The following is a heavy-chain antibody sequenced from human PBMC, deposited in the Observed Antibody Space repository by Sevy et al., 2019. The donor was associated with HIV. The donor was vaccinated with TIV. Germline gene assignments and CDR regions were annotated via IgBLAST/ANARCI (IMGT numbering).Heavy chain of an antibody. D-gene: IGHD3-10*01. Sequence: GGSLRLSCAASGFTFSSYSMNWVRQAPGKGLEWVSYISSSSSTIYYADSVKGRFTISRDNAKNSLYLQMNSLRDEDTAVYYCAGRNYGSGIFALDTWAKGQWSPSPQ. CDR3: AGRNYGSGIFALDT. CDR2: ISSSSSTI. CDR1: GFTFSSYS. V-gene: IGHV3-48*02. J-gene: IGHJ3*02.